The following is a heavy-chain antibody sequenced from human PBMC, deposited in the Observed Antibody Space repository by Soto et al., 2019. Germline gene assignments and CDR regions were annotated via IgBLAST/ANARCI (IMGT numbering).Heavy chain of an antibody. CDR2: ISSSGSTI. Sequence: GGSLRLSCAASGFTFSSYEMNWVRQAPGKGLEWVSYISSSGSTIYYADSVKGRFTISRDNAKNSLYLQMNSLGAEDTAVYYCARDGVYGGNSDDAFDIWGQGTMVTVSS. CDR1: GFTFSSYE. V-gene: IGHV3-48*03. CDR3: ARDGVYGGNSDDAFDI. D-gene: IGHD2-21*02. J-gene: IGHJ3*02.